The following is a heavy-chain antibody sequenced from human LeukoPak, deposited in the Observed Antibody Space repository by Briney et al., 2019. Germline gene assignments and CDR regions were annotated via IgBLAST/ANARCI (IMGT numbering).Heavy chain of an antibody. CDR1: GGSISSGGYY. D-gene: IGHD3-22*01. J-gene: IGHJ3*02. Sequence: SQTLSLTCTVSGGSISSGGYYWSWIRQHPGKGLEWIGYIYYSGSTYYNPSLKSRVTISVDTSKNQFSLKLISVTAADTAVYYCARSAYYYDSSGYYIDAFDIWGQGTMVTVSS. V-gene: IGHV4-31*03. CDR3: ARSAYYYDSSGYYIDAFDI. CDR2: IYYSGST.